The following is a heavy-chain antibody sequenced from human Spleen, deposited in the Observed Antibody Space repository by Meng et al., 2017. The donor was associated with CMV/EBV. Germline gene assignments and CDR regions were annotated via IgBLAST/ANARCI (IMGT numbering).Heavy chain of an antibody. J-gene: IGHJ6*02. CDR1: DSISGYY. V-gene: IGHV4-34*01. D-gene: IGHD6-13*01. CDR3: ARIQYTSSWFPPYGMDV. Sequence: DSISGYYWSWVRQSPGKGLEWIGKINASGGTNYNPTFRSRVTISRDTSENQFSLRLTSVTAADRAVYYCARIQYTSSWFPPYGMDVWGQGTTVTVSS. CDR2: INASGGT.